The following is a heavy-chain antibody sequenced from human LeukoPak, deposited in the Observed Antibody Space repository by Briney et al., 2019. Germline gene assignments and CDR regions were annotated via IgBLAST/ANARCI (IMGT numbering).Heavy chain of an antibody. CDR2: IKEDGSEK. CDR1: GFTFSNYW. J-gene: IGHJ1*01. Sequence: PGGSLRLSCAASGFTFSNYWMSWVRQSPGKGLEWVANIKEDGSEKYYVDSVKGRFTISRDNSKNTLYLQMNSLRAEDTAVYYCAKDTGSSGTLYFQHWGQGTLVTVSS. CDR3: AKDTGSSGTLYFQH. V-gene: IGHV3-7*01. D-gene: IGHD6-19*01.